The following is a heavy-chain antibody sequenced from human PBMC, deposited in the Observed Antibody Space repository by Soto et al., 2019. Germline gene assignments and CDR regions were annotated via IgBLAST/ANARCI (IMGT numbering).Heavy chain of an antibody. CDR2: IYSGGTT. V-gene: IGHV3-53*02. CDR3: ARNQPVTTLGY. CDR1: GFTVSNNY. J-gene: IGHJ4*02. Sequence: EVQLVETGGGLIQPGGSLRLSCAASGFTVSNNYMSWVRQAPGKGLECVSIIYSGGTTYYADSVRGRFTISTDHSKNTLYLQMNPLRAAATAVYFCARNQPVTTLGYWGQGTLVTVSS. D-gene: IGHD4-17*01.